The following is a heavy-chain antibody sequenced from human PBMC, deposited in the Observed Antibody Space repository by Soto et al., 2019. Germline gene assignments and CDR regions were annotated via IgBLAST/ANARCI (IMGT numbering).Heavy chain of an antibody. CDR3: ARGEHYFDY. V-gene: IGHV4-61*01. Sequence: SETLSLTCTVSGGSVSSGSYYWSWIRQPPGKGLEWIGYIYYSGSTNYNPSLKSRVTISVDTSKNQLSLKLSSVTAADTAVYYCARGEHYFDYWGQGTLVTVSS. J-gene: IGHJ4*02. CDR2: IYYSGST. CDR1: GGSVSSGSYY.